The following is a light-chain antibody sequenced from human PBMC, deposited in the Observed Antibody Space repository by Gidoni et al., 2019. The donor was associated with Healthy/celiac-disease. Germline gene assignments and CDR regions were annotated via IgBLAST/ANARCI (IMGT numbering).Light chain of an antibody. CDR2: LNSDGSH. CDR3: QTWGTGIHCWV. Sequence: QLVLTQSPSASASLGASVKLNCTLSSGHSSYAIACHQQQPEEGPRYLMKLNSDGSHSKGDVIPDRFSGSSFGAGRFLTISSLQAEDEGYYFWQTWGTGIHCWVFGGGTKLTVL. CDR1: SGHSSYA. J-gene: IGLJ3*02. V-gene: IGLV4-69*01.